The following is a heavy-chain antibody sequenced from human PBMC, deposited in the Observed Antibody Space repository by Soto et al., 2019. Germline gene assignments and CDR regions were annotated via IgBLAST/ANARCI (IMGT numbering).Heavy chain of an antibody. V-gene: IGHV4-39*01. CDR2: VYYTGTT. CDR3: ARNWNLALVPAAYFDS. D-gene: IGHD2-2*01. CDR1: NFSVLTSIYY. Sequence: PSETLTLNCTVSNFSVLTSIYYWAWIRQPPGKGLEWVGTVYYTGTTYYNPSLQSRVTISIDTSKNQFSLNLNSVTAADTAVYYCARNWNLALVPAAYFDSWGQGTLVTVS. J-gene: IGHJ4*02.